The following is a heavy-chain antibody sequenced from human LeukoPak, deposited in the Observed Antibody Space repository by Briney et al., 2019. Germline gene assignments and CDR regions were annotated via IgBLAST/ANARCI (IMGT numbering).Heavy chain of an antibody. Sequence: SETLSLTCTVSGYSISSGYYWGWIRQPPGKGLEWIGSIYHSGTTNCNPSLKSRVTISVDTSKNQFSLKLSSVTAADTAVYYCARGDGYNYWYYFDYWGQGTLVTVSS. CDR2: IYHSGTT. V-gene: IGHV4-38-2*02. D-gene: IGHD5-24*01. CDR3: ARGDGYNYWYYFDY. CDR1: GYSISSGYY. J-gene: IGHJ4*02.